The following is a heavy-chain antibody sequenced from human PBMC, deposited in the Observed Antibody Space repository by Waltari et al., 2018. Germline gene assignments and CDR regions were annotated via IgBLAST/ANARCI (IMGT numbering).Heavy chain of an antibody. V-gene: IGHV4-38-2*01. Sequence: QVQLQESGPGLVKPSETLSLTCAVPGYSIRSGSYWRCIRQRPGKGLEWIGSIYHSGSTYYNPSLKSRVTISVDTSKNQFSLKLSSVTAADTAVYYCARNSPVLCSGGSCHGGFDYWGQGTLVTVSS. D-gene: IGHD2-15*01. J-gene: IGHJ4*02. CDR2: IYHSGST. CDR1: GYSIRSGSY. CDR3: ARNSPVLCSGGSCHGGFDY.